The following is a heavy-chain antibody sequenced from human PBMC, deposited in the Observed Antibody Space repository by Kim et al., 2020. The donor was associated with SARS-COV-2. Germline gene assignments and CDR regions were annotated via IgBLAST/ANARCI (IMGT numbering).Heavy chain of an antibody. V-gene: IGHV3-30*01. CDR3: ARSILRYSNFNF. Sequence: YYADCVQGRFTISRDNSKNTLYLQMNSLRAEDTAVYYCARSILRYSNFNFWGQGTLVTVSS. D-gene: IGHD3-9*01. J-gene: IGHJ4*02.